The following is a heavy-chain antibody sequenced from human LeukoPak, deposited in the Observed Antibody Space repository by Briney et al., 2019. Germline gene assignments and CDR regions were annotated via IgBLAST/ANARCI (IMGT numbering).Heavy chain of an antibody. CDR3: ARFTGKRVDY. CDR2: INHSGST. V-gene: IGHV4-34*01. Sequence: SETLSLTRAVYGGSFSGYYWSWIRQPPGKGLEWIGEINHSGSTNYNPSLKSRVTISVDTSKNQFSLKLSSVTAADTAVYYCARFTGKRVDYWGQETLVTVSS. D-gene: IGHD3-10*01. J-gene: IGHJ4*02. CDR1: GGSFSGYY.